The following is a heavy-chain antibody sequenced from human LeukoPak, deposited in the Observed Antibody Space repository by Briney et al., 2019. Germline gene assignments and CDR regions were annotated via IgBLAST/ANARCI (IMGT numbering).Heavy chain of an antibody. CDR2: IYYNGNT. V-gene: IGHV4-39*07. CDR1: GGAYSSSSYY. J-gene: IGHJ4*02. CDR3: ARGTTVVDY. Sequence: SETLSLTCTVSGGAYSSSSYYCVWIRQPPGKGLEWIGSIYYNGNTYYNPSLKSRGTISLHTSRTQFSLKLSSVTAADTAVYYCARGTTVVDYWGQGTLVTVSS. D-gene: IGHD4-23*01.